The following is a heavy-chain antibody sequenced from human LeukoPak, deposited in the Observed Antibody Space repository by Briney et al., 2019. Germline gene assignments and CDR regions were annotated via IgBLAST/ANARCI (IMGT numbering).Heavy chain of an antibody. V-gene: IGHV4-34*01. D-gene: IGHD1-7*01. CDR1: GGSFSGHY. J-gene: IGHJ6*03. Sequence: SETLSLTCAVNGGSFSGHYWTWIRQPPGKGLEWIGETNHIGTTNNNLSLNSRVTISLDASKSQVSLKLSSVTAADTVVYYCARASRLGTYYFMDVWGNGTTVTVSS. CDR3: ARASRLGTYYFMDV. CDR2: TNHIGTT.